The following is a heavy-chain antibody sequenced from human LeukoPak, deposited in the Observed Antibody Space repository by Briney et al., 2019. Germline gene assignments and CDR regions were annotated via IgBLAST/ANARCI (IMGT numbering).Heavy chain of an antibody. J-gene: IGHJ4*02. V-gene: IGHV3-30-3*01. CDR2: ISYDGSNK. CDR3: ARASFDGSGYFFYPPDY. D-gene: IGHD3-22*01. Sequence: PGGSLRLSCAASGFTFSSYAIHWVRQAPGKGLEWVAVISYDGSNKYYADSVKGRFTISRDNSKNTLYLQMNSLRAEDPAVYYCARASFDGSGYFFYPPDYWGQGTLVTVSS. CDR1: GFTFSSYA.